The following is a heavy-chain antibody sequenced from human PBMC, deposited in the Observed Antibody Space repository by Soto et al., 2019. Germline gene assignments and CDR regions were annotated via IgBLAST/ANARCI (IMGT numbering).Heavy chain of an antibody. J-gene: IGHJ4*02. Sequence: QVQLVQSGAEVKKPGASVKVSCKASGYTFTSYGISWVRQAPGQGLEWMGWISAYNGNTNYAQKLQGRVTMTTDTSTSTAYMELRSLRSDDTAVYYCARDSTPYCSSTSCYTPADYWGQRTLVTVSS. CDR1: GYTFTSYG. CDR3: ARDSTPYCSSTSCYTPADY. V-gene: IGHV1-18*01. CDR2: ISAYNGNT. D-gene: IGHD2-2*02.